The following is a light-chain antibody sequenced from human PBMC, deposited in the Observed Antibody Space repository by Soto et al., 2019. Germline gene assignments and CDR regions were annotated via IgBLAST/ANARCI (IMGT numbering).Light chain of an antibody. V-gene: IGKV3-20*01. J-gene: IGKJ1*01. CDR2: AAS. CDR3: QQYGYLSWT. Sequence: EIVLTQSPATLSLSPGERATLSCRASQSVGTFFAWYQQKPGQAPRIIIFAASGRATGIPDRFSGSGSGTDFTLTISRLEPEDFAVYYCQQYGYLSWTFGQGTKVDI. CDR1: QSVGTF.